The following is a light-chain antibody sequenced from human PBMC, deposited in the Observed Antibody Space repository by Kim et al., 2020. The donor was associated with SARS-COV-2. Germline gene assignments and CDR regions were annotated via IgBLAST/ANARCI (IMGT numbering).Light chain of an antibody. CDR2: GTS. V-gene: IGKV3-15*01. J-gene: IGKJ1*01. CDR3: QKYNNWPPQT. Sequence: SPRERAPLSCRASQSVCGNLAWYKQRPGQTPRLLIYGTSTRATGIPARFRGSGSGTEFTLTISSLQSEEFAVYYCQKYNNWPPQTFGQGTKVDIK. CDR1: QSVCGN.